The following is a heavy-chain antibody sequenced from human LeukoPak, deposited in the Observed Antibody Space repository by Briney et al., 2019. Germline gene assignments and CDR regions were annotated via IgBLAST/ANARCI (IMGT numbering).Heavy chain of an antibody. CDR3: ARDGIAAAGRRSDAFDI. D-gene: IGHD6-13*01. Sequence: GGSLRLSCAASGFTFSSYWMHWVRQAPGKGLVWVSRINSDGSSTSYADSVKGRFTISRDNAKNTLYLQMNSLRAEDTAVYYCARDGIAAAGRRSDAFDIWGQGTMVTVSS. J-gene: IGHJ3*02. CDR2: INSDGSST. CDR1: GFTFSSYW. V-gene: IGHV3-74*01.